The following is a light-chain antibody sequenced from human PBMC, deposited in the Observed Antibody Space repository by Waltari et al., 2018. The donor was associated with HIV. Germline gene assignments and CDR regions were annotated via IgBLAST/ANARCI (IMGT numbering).Light chain of an antibody. J-gene: IGLJ3*02. V-gene: IGLV1-44*01. CDR3: AGWDDSLNGRV. Sequence: QSVLTQPPSASGTPGRTVTISCSGSSANIGRNPVKWYQQVPGTAPKLLIYSNDHRPAGVPDRFSGSRSGTSASLAITDLQSEDEADYYCAGWDDSLNGRVFGGGTKLTVL. CDR2: SND. CDR1: SANIGRNP.